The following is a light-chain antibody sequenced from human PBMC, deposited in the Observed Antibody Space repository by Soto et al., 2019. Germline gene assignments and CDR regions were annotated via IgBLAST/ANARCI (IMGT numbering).Light chain of an antibody. Sequence: DIQMPQSPSSLAASVGDRVTITCRASQTITTYLNWYQQKPGKAPKLLIYAASTLQSGAQSRFSCSGSGPDCTLTISSLQPEDFAGYYCQQYDDWPGYTFGQGTKLEIK. CDR2: AAS. V-gene: IGKV1-39*01. J-gene: IGKJ2*01. CDR3: QQYDDWPGYT. CDR1: QTITTY.